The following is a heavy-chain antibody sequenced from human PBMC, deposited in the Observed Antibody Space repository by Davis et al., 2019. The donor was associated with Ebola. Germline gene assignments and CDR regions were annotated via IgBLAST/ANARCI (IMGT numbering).Heavy chain of an antibody. D-gene: IGHD2-15*01. CDR3: AREIGCSGGSCYSPYYYYYGMDV. CDR2: INHSGST. V-gene: IGHV4-34*01. Sequence: SETLSLTCAVYGGSFSGYYWSWIRQPPGKGLEWIGEINHSGSTNYNPSLKSRVTISVDTSKNQFSLKLSSVTAADTAVYYCAREIGCSGGSCYSPYYYYYGMDVWGQGTTVTVSS. CDR1: GGSFSGYY. J-gene: IGHJ6*02.